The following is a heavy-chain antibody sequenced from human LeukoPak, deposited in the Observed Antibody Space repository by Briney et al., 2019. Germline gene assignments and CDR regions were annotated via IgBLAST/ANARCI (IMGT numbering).Heavy chain of an antibody. J-gene: IGHJ1*01. CDR2: IKSKTDGGTT. CDR1: GFTFSNAW. Sequence: GGSLRLSCAASGFTFSNAWMSWVRQAPGKGLEWVGRIKSKTDGGTTDYAAPVKGRFTISRDDSKNTLCLQMNSLKTEDTAVYYCTTDLSELDDSGYYAEYFHHWGQGTLVSVSS. CDR3: TTDLSELDDSGYYAEYFHH. V-gene: IGHV3-15*01. D-gene: IGHD3-22*01.